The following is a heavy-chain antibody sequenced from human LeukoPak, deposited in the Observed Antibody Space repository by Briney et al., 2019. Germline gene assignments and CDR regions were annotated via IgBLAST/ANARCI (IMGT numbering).Heavy chain of an antibody. CDR3: ARVGGVPLGAFDI. CDR1: GGSISSYY. Sequence: KPSETLSLTCTVSGGSISSYYWSWIRQPPGKGLEWIGYIFYGGTTSHNPSLKSRVTLSVDTSKNQFSLRLNSVTAADTAVYYCARVGGVPLGAFDIWAQGTMVTVSS. D-gene: IGHD3-16*01. J-gene: IGHJ3*02. CDR2: IFYGGTT. V-gene: IGHV4-59*01.